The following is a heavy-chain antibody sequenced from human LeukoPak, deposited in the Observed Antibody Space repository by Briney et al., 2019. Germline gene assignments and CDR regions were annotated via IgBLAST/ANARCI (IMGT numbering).Heavy chain of an antibody. D-gene: IGHD2-15*01. V-gene: IGHV4-59*01. J-gene: IGHJ1*01. CDR1: GGSISSYY. Sequence: SETLSLTCTVSGGSISSYYWSWIRQPPGKGLEWIGYIYYSGSTNYNPSLKSRVTISVDTSKTQFSLKLSSVTAADTAVYYCAREGEDCSGGSGYTSEYFQHWGQGTLVTVSS. CDR2: IYYSGST. CDR3: AREGEDCSGGSGYTSEYFQH.